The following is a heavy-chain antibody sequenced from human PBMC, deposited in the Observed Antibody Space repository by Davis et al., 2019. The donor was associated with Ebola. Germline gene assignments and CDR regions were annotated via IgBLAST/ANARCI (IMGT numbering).Heavy chain of an antibody. CDR2: INHSGST. CDR1: GFTFSNAW. D-gene: IGHD3-16*01. CDR3: ASRPWGYYYYGMDV. J-gene: IGHJ6*02. V-gene: IGHV4-34*01. Sequence: ESLKISCAASGFTFSNAWMSWVRQAPGKGLEWIGEINHSGSTNYNPSLKSRVTISVDTSKNQFSLKLSSVTAADTAVYYCASRPWGYYYYGMDVWGQGTTVTVSS.